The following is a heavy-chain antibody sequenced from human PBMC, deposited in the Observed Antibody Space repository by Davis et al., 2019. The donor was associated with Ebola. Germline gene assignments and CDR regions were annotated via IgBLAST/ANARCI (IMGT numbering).Heavy chain of an antibody. Sequence: PSETLSLTCTVSDDSVGSGNYYWMWIRQPPGKGLEWIGYIDATRRTKYNPSLKSRVTMSIDQSRNQFALNVNSLTAADTAVYYCVRGDCVGGTCNSLKTYFGYWGQGTLVTVSS. J-gene: IGHJ4*02. CDR3: VRGDCVGGTCNSLKTYFGY. D-gene: IGHD2-21*01. CDR1: DDSVGSGNYY. CDR2: IDATRRT. V-gene: IGHV4-30-4*01.